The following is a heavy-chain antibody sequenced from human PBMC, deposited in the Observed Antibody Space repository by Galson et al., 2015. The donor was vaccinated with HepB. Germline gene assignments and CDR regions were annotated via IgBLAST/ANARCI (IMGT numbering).Heavy chain of an antibody. V-gene: IGHV4-59*01. CDR3: ARAPTAYDFWSGSPPTKYYYYMDV. CDR1: GGSISSYY. Sequence: QVQLQESGPGLVKPSETLSLTCTVSGGSISSYYWSWIRQPPGKGLEWIGYIYYSGSTNYNPSLKSRVTISVDTSKNQFSLKLSSVTAADTAVYYCARAPTAYDFWSGSPPTKYYYYMDVWGKGTTVTVSS. CDR2: IYYSGST. J-gene: IGHJ6*03. D-gene: IGHD3-3*01.